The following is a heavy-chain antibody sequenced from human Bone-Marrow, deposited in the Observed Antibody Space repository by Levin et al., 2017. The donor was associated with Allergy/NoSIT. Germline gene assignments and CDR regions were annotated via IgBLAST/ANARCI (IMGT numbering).Heavy chain of an antibody. CDR2: ISYDGMST. D-gene: IGHD6-19*01. Sequence: GGSLRLSCAASGFVFSTYSMHWVRRAPGKGLEWVSFISYDGMSTYYAESVKGRFTISRDISKSTLFLQMNSLRPDDTAVYYCTRERLAYTSAWHFSNSGQGTLVTVSS. CDR1: GFVFSTYS. V-gene: IGHV3-30*04. CDR3: TRERLAYTSAWHFSN. J-gene: IGHJ4*02.